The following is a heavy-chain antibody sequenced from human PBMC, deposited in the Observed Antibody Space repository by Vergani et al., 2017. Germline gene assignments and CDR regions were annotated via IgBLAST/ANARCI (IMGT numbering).Heavy chain of an antibody. Sequence: EGQLLESGEGLVQPGGSLRLSCAASGFAFSSYAMTWVRQGPGKGLECVSGISRNGDTTYYADSVKGRFTISRDNSKCTLYLQMNRLRAEDTARYFCAKDGGLGSCDSIRCPPLLIDYVDVWGKGATVTVSS. V-gene: IGHV3-23*01. D-gene: IGHD2-2*01. J-gene: IGHJ6*03. CDR3: AKDGGLGSCDSIRCPPLLIDYVDV. CDR1: GFAFSSYA. CDR2: ISRNGDTT.